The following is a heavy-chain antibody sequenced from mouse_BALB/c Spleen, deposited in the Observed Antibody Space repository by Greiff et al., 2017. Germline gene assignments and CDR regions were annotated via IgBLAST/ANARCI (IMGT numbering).Heavy chain of an antibody. V-gene: IGHV1S81*02. CDR1: GYTFTSYY. CDR3: TRWAAMDY. J-gene: IGHJ4*01. CDR2: INPSNGGT. Sequence: QVQLQQSGAELVKPGASVKLSCKASGYTFTSYYMYWVKQRPGQGLEWIGEINPSNGGTNFNEKFKSKATLTVDKSSSTAYMQLSSLTSEDSAVYYCTRWAAMDYWGQGTSVTVSS.